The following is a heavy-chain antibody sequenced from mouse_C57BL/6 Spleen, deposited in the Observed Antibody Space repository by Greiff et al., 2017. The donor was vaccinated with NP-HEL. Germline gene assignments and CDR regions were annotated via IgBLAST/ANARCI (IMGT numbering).Heavy chain of an antibody. CDR2: ISYDGSN. CDR1: GYSITSGYY. Sequence: EVQLQESGPGLVKPSQSLSLTCSVTGYSITSGYYWNWIRQFPGNKLEWMGYISYDGSNNYNPSLKNRISITRDTSKNQFFLKLNSVTTEDTATYYCARGGGPGDYFDYWGQGTTLTVSS. J-gene: IGHJ2*01. D-gene: IGHD1-1*02. CDR3: ARGGGPGDYFDY. V-gene: IGHV3-6*01.